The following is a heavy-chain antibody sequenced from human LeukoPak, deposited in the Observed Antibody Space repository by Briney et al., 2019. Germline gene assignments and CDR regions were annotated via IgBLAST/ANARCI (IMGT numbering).Heavy chain of an antibody. V-gene: IGHV3-9*01. D-gene: IGHD6-13*01. Sequence: SGGSLRLSCAASGFTFDDYAMHWVRQAPGKGLEWVSGISWNSDNIAYADSVKGRFTISRDNAKNSLYLQMNSLRAEDTALYYCAKGGIHRGYYYYYMDVWGKGTTVTISS. CDR3: AKGGIHRGYYYYYMDV. CDR1: GFTFDDYA. J-gene: IGHJ6*03. CDR2: ISWNSDNI.